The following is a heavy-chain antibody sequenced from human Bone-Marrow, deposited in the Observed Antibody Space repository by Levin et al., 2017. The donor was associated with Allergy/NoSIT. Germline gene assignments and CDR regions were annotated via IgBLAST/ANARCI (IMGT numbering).Heavy chain of an antibody. CDR3: ARGNSSSWYGWFDP. CDR1: GFTFSSYA. V-gene: IGHV3-30*04. D-gene: IGHD6-13*01. CDR2: ISYDGSNK. Sequence: AGGSLRLSCAASGFTFSSYAMHWVRQAPGKGLEWVAVISYDGSNKYYADSVKGRFTISRDNSKNTLYLQMNSLRAEDTAVYYCARGNSSSWYGWFDPWGQGTLVTVSS. J-gene: IGHJ5*02.